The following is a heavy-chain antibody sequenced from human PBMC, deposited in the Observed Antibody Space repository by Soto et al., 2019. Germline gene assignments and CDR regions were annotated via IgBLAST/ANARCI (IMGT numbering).Heavy chain of an antibody. Sequence: QVQMVESGGGVVQPGRSLRLSCAASGFTFSSYAMHWVRQAPGKGLEWVTVISYDGSNKFYADSVKGRFTISRDNSKSTLYVQMDSLRAEDTAVYYCAKDRGYSGYDSLGYWGQGALVTGSS. CDR2: ISYDGSNK. CDR1: GFTFSSYA. D-gene: IGHD5-12*01. V-gene: IGHV3-30*18. J-gene: IGHJ4*02. CDR3: AKDRGYSGYDSLGY.